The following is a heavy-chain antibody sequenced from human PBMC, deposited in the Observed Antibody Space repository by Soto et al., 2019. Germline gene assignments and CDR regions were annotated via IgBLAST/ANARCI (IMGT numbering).Heavy chain of an antibody. CDR2: IIPILGIA. Sequence: SVKVSCKASGYTFTSYGISWVRQAPGQGLEWMGRIIPILGIANYAQKFQGRVTITADKSTSTAYMELSSLRSEDTAVYYCARTASVGATGFDYWGQGTLVTVSS. D-gene: IGHD1-26*01. V-gene: IGHV1-69*04. CDR3: ARTASVGATGFDY. J-gene: IGHJ4*02. CDR1: GYTFTSYG.